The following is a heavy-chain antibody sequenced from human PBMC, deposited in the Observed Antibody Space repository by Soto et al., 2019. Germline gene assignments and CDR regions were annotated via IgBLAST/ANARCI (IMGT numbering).Heavy chain of an antibody. CDR3: AKDRGYSYGLHFDY. D-gene: IGHD5-18*01. Sequence: GGSLRLSCAASGFTFSSYGMHWVRQAPGKGLEWVTVISYDGSNKYYADSVKGRFTISRDNSKNTLYLQMNSLRAEDTAVYYCAKDRGYSYGLHFDYWGQGTLVTVSS. CDR2: ISYDGSNK. CDR1: GFTFSSYG. V-gene: IGHV3-30*18. J-gene: IGHJ4*02.